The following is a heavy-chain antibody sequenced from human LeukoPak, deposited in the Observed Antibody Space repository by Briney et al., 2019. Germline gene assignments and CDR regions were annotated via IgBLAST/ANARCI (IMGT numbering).Heavy chain of an antibody. CDR1: GGSFSGYY. CDR2: INHSGST. D-gene: IGHD4-17*01. J-gene: IGHJ5*02. Sequence: SETLSLTCAVYGGSFSGYYWSWIRQPPGKGLEWIGEINHSGSTNYNPSLKSRVTISVDTSKNQFSLKLSSVTAAATAVYYCAISSHDYGDYGSENWFDPWGQGTLVTVSS. V-gene: IGHV4-34*01. CDR3: AISSHDYGDYGSENWFDP.